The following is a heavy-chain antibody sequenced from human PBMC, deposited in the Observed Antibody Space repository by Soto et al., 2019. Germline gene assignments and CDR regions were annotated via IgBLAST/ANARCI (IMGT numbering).Heavy chain of an antibody. CDR1: GDTFNFYS. D-gene: IGHD3-10*01. V-gene: IGHV1-69*02. CDR3: ASNYGSGYRAFDS. J-gene: IGHJ4*02. CDR2: VNPILSMS. Sequence: QVQLVQSGAEVKSAGSSVKVSCKASGDTFNFYSINWVRQAPGLGLEWVGRVNPILSMSNYAHRFQGRVTMTAEKSTGTAYMELRCLRSEDTAIYYCASNYGSGYRAFDSWGQGALVTVSS.